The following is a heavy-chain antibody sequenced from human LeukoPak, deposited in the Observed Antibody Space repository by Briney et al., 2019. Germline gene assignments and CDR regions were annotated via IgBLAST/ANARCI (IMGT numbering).Heavy chain of an antibody. Sequence: GGSLRLSCAASGFTFSSYGMHWVRQASGKGLEWVAVIWYDGSNKYYPDSVQGRFTISRDNSKNTLYLQVNSLRAEDTAVYYCARDRSMSGWYIDLWGRGTLVTVSS. CDR2: IWYDGSNK. J-gene: IGHJ2*01. CDR1: GFTFSSYG. D-gene: IGHD2/OR15-2a*01. V-gene: IGHV3-33*01. CDR3: ARDRSMSGWYIDL.